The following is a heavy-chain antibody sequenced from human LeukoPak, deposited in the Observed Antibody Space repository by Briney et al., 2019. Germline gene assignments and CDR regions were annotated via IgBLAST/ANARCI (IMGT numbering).Heavy chain of an antibody. CDR3: ARVDTAMVIVAFDI. D-gene: IGHD5-18*01. CDR2: ISAYNGNT. Sequence: ASVKVSCKASGYTFTSYGISWVRQAPGQGLEWVGWISAYNGNTNYAQKLQGRVTMTTDTSTSTAYMELRSLRSDDTAVYYCARVDTAMVIVAFDIWGQGTMVTVSS. V-gene: IGHV1-18*01. CDR1: GYTFTSYG. J-gene: IGHJ3*02.